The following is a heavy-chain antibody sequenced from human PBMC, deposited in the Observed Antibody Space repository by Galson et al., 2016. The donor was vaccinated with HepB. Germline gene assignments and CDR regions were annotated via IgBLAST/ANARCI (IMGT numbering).Heavy chain of an antibody. J-gene: IGHJ4*02. Sequence: SETLSLTCTVSGGSISRYYWSWIRQPPGKGLEWIGYIDYSGRTNYNPSLKSRVTISVDTSKNQFSLKLRSMTAADTAIYYCARDGGRSGSYYWGQGTLVTVSS. V-gene: IGHV4-59*01. D-gene: IGHD1-26*01. CDR3: ARDGGRSGSYY. CDR1: GGSISRYY. CDR2: IDYSGRT.